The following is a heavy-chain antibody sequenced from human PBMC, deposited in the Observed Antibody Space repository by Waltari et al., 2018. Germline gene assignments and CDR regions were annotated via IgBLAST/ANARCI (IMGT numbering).Heavy chain of an antibody. Sequence: QVQLVQSGAEVKKPGSSVKVSCKASGGTFSSYAISWVRQAPGQGIEWMGGIIPIFGTATYAQKFQGRVTITTDESTSTAYMELSSLRSEDTAVYYCASPRSVSNSIYYYYYYMDVWGKGTTVTVSS. J-gene: IGHJ6*03. V-gene: IGHV1-69*05. D-gene: IGHD1-1*01. CDR3: ASPRSVSNSIYYYYYYMDV. CDR2: IIPIFGTA. CDR1: GGTFSSYA.